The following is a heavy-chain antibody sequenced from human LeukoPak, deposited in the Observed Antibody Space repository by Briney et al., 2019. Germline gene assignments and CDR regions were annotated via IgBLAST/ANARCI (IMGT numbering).Heavy chain of an antibody. CDR1: GFTFSSYA. V-gene: IGHV3-23*01. D-gene: IGHD6-19*01. CDR2: ISGSGGST. CDR3: ANPSYPIAVAGYYFDY. Sequence: PGGSLRLSCAASGFTFSSYAMSWVRQAPGKGLEWVSAISGSGGSTYYADSVKGRFTISRDNSKNTLYLQMNSLRAEATAVSYCANPSYPIAVAGYYFDYWGQGTLVTVSS. J-gene: IGHJ4*02.